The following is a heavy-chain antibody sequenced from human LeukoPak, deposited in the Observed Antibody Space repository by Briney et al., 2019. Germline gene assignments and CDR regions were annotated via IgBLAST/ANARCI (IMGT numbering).Heavy chain of an antibody. J-gene: IGHJ4*02. CDR3: AVMGGEPLVLGY. Sequence: PGGSLRLSCAASGFTFSSYGMHWVRQAPGKGLEWVAVIWYDGSNKYYADAVKGRFTISRDNSKNTLYLQMNGLRAEDTAVYYCAVMGGEPLVLGYWGQGTLVTGPS. D-gene: IGHD6-6*01. CDR1: GFTFSSYG. V-gene: IGHV3-33*01. CDR2: IWYDGSNK.